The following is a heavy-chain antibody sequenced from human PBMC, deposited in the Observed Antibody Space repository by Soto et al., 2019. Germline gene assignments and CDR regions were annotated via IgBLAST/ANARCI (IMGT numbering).Heavy chain of an antibody. Sequence: VQLVESGGGLLQPGGSLRLSCAASGFTFSDYPMTWVRQAPGKGLEWVSSISGSGTNTYYADSVKGRFTISRDKSKNTLYLQMSDLSVEDTALYYCSKDDGPRGGFFGRTWGQGTLVTVSS. V-gene: IGHV3-23*04. CDR1: GFTFSDYP. J-gene: IGHJ5*02. D-gene: IGHD3-10*01. CDR3: SKDDGPRGGFFGRT. CDR2: ISGSGTNT.